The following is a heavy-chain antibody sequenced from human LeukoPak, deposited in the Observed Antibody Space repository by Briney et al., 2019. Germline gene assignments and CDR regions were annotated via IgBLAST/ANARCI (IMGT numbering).Heavy chain of an antibody. D-gene: IGHD3-16*01. V-gene: IGHV4-61*02. Sequence: PSETLSLTCTVSGGSISSGSYYWSWIRQPAGKGLEWIGRIYASENTNYNPSLKSRVTISIDTSKNQFSLKLNSVTAADTAVYYCARKGKLGDAFDIWGQGTMVTVSS. CDR2: IYASENT. CDR1: GGSISSGSYY. J-gene: IGHJ3*02. CDR3: ARKGKLGDAFDI.